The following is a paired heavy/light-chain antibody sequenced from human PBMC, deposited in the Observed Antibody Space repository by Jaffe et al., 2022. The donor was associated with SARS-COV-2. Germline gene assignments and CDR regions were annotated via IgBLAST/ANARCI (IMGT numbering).Heavy chain of an antibody. CDR1: GGSFSNYY. J-gene: IGHJ4*02. CDR3: ARGLEIIVQSTKYSSGWYYFDY. V-gene: IGHV4-34*01. Sequence: QVQLQQWGAGLLKPSETLSLTCAVYGGSFSNYYWSWIRQPPGKGLEWIGEINHSGNTNYNPSLKSRVTISVDTSKNQFSLKLSSVTAADTAVYYCARGLEIIVQSTKYSSGWYYFDYWGQGTLVTVSS. D-gene: IGHD6-19*01. CDR2: INHSGNT.
Light chain of an antibody. CDR1: QSLLHSNGYNY. Sequence: DIVMTQSPLSLPVTPGEPASISCRSSQSLLHSNGYNYLDWYLQKPGQSPQLLIYLGSNRASGVPDRFSGSGSGTDFTLKISRVEAEDVGVYYCMQALQTPPTFGQGTRLEIK. CDR3: MQALQTPPT. V-gene: IGKV2-28*01. CDR2: LGS. J-gene: IGKJ5*01.